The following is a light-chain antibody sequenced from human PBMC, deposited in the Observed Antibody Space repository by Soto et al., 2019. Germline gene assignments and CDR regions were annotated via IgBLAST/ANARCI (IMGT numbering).Light chain of an antibody. CDR3: QQRNVWPPIT. Sequence: EIVMTLSPATLAVSPVARATFSCRARQSVSSSLAWYQQKSGKRPRLVIYDSTLRANGVPDRFGGSRSGTEFTLTINSLEPEDFAMYYCQQRNVWPPITFGQGTRLEIK. CDR2: DST. J-gene: IGKJ5*01. CDR1: QSVSSS. V-gene: IGKV3-11*01.